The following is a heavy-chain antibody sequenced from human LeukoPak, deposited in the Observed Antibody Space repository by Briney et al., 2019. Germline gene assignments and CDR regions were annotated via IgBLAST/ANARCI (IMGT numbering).Heavy chain of an antibody. CDR1: GFTFSSYS. CDR3: AKDRPLPTDYSYFYMDV. V-gene: IGHV3-23*01. D-gene: IGHD4-17*01. J-gene: IGHJ6*03. CDR2: ISGGGSST. Sequence: PGGSLRLSCAASGFTFSSYSMNWVRQAPGKGLEWVSGISGGGSSTYYTDSVRGRFTISRDNSQNTVYLQMNSLRAEDTALYYCAKDRPLPTDYSYFYMDVWGKGTTVTVSS.